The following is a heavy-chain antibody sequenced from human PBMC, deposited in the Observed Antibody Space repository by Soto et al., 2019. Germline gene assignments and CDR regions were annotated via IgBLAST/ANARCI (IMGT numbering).Heavy chain of an antibody. J-gene: IGHJ6*02. CDR1: GGSISRGGYY. Sequence: QVQLQESGPGLVKPSQTLSLTCTVSGGSISRGGYYWSWIRQHPGKGLDWIGYIYYSGSTYYNPSLKSRVTISVDTSKNHFSLQLSSVTAADTAVYYCAASCVGCGGFNYYGMDVWGQGTTVTVSS. D-gene: IGHD2-21*01. CDR2: IYYSGST. CDR3: AASCVGCGGFNYYGMDV. V-gene: IGHV4-31*03.